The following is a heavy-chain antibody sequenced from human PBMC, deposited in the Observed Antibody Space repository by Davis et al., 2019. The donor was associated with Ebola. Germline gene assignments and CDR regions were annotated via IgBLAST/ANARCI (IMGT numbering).Heavy chain of an antibody. CDR1: GGSISSSGHY. CDR3: ARDYYDDSDYPSRYFDL. Sequence: MPSETLSLTCTVSGGSISSSGHYWAWIRQPPGKGLEWIGSINYSGSSSYNPSLKSRVTMSVDTSKNQFSLNLRSVTAADTAVYYCARDYYDDSDYPSRYFDLWGRGTLVTVSS. J-gene: IGHJ2*01. V-gene: IGHV4-39*07. CDR2: INYSGSS. D-gene: IGHD3-22*01.